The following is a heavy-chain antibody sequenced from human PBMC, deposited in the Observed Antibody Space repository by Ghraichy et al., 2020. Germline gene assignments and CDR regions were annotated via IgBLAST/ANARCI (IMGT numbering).Heavy chain of an antibody. V-gene: IGHV3-69-1*01. CDR1: GFTFSDHA. CDR2: ISSTFTT. CDR3: ARDMTPNTASPPDY. J-gene: IGHJ4*02. Sequence: GSLRLSCAASGFTFSDHAMNWVRQAPGKGLEWVSYISSTFTTAYVDSVKGRVSISRDNAKNSLYLQMNSLRDEDTAVYYCARDMTPNTASPPDYWGQGTLVTVSS. D-gene: IGHD5-18*01.